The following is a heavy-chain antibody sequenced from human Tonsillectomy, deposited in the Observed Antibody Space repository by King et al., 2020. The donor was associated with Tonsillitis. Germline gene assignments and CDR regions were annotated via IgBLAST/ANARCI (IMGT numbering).Heavy chain of an antibody. Sequence: VQLVESGGGLVQPGGSLRLSCAASGFTFSNYWMTWVRQAPGKGLEWVANIRKDGSDKNYADSVWGRFAISKDNARNSLYLQMNRLRAEDTAVYFCARDRYPTVGSRSYDAFDMWGQETLVTVSS. J-gene: IGHJ3*02. V-gene: IGHV3-7*03. CDR1: GFTFSNYW. CDR2: IRKDGSDK. D-gene: IGHD1-26*01. CDR3: ARDRYPTVGSRSYDAFDM.